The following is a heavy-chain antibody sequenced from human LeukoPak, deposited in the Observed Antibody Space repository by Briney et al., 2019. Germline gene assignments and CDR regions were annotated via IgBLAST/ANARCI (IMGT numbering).Heavy chain of an antibody. D-gene: IGHD3-10*01. CDR3: AKDRELVPGNWFDP. Sequence: SGGSLRLSCAASGFTFSNYGMSWVRQAPGKGLEWVSSLSRSGGSTYYADSVKGRFTISRDNSKNTLYLQMNSLRAEDTAVYYCAKDRELVPGNWFDPWGQGTLVTVSS. V-gene: IGHV3-23*01. CDR1: GFTFSNYG. CDR2: LSRSGGST. J-gene: IGHJ5*02.